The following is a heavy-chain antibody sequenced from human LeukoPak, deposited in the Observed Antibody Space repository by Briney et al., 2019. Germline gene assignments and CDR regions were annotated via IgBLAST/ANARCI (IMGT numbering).Heavy chain of an antibody. Sequence: KTSETLSLTCAVYGGSFSVYYWSWIRQPPGKGLEWIGEINHSGSTNYNPSLKSRVTISVDTSKNQFSLKLSSVTAADTAVYYCARGRGGMGVIWGSYRYTDRPYFDYWGQGTLVTVSS. J-gene: IGHJ4*02. CDR2: INHSGST. CDR3: ARGRGGMGVIWGSYRYTDRPYFDY. D-gene: IGHD3-16*02. CDR1: GGSFSVYY. V-gene: IGHV4-34*01.